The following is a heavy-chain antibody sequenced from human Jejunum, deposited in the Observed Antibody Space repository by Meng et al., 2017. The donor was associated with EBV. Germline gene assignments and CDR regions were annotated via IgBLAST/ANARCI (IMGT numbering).Heavy chain of an antibody. D-gene: IGHD3-16*02. J-gene: IGHJ4*02. CDR1: RGSISGYY. V-gene: IGHV4-34*02. CDR3: ARVAISYTTRSLDS. Sequence: QVQPQQWGGGLLKPSATLSLTCAVYRGSISGYYWSWIRQHPGKGLEWIGEINHSGSTNYNPSLGSRVTISVETSKNQFSLRLNSVTAADTAVYYCARVAISYTTRSLDSWGQGTLVTVSS. CDR2: INHSGST.